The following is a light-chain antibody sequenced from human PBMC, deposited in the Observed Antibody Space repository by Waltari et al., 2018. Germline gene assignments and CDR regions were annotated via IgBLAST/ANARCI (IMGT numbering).Light chain of an antibody. CDR2: AAT. J-gene: IGKJ4*01. Sequence: DIQMTQSPYSLSASVGDTVTITCRASQGIGNYLNWFQQKPGKDPKLLIYAATTLQSGVPSRLSGSGSGTEFSLTINSLQPEDFATYYCLQHNSYPLTFGGGTKVEIK. CDR1: QGIGNY. CDR3: LQHNSYPLT. V-gene: IGKV1-17*01.